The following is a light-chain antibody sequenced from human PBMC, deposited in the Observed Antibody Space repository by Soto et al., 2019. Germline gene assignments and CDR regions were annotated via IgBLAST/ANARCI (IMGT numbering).Light chain of an antibody. J-gene: IGKJ1*01. CDR2: AAS. V-gene: IGKV1-39*01. CDR1: QSISIY. CDR3: QQRYNIPRAT. Sequence: DMEMTQSPSSVSAAVGERVTITCRASQSISIYLNWYQQKPGKAPKVLIYAASSLQSGVPPRFSGSGSGTDFTLTISSLQPEDFATYFCQQRYNIPRATFGQGTKVDIK.